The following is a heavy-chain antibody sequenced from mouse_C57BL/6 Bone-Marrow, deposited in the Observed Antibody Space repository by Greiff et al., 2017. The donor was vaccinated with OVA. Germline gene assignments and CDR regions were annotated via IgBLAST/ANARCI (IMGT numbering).Heavy chain of an antibody. CDR2: INPSSGYT. D-gene: IGHD2-1*01. Sequence: VQLQQSGAELVRPGTSVKVSCKASGYAFTNYLIEWVKQRPGQGLEWIGVINPSSGYTKYNQKFKDKATLTADKSSSTAYMQLSSLTSEDSAVYYCARGYGNPFDYWGQGTTLTVSS. J-gene: IGHJ2*01. V-gene: IGHV1-54*01. CDR3: ARGYGNPFDY. CDR1: GYAFTNYL.